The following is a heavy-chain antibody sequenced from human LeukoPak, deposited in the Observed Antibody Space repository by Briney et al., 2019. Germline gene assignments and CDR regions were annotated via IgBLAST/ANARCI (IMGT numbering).Heavy chain of an antibody. Sequence: PSETLSLICTVSGGSISSYYWSWIRQPAGKGLEWIGRIYTTGSTNYNPSLKSRVTMPVDTSKNQFSLRLSSVTAADTAVYYCARDLIHSAAGDFDFWGQGTLVTVSS. CDR2: IYTTGST. V-gene: IGHV4-4*07. J-gene: IGHJ4*02. CDR3: ARDLIHSAAGDFDF. CDR1: GGSISSYY. D-gene: IGHD3-16*01.